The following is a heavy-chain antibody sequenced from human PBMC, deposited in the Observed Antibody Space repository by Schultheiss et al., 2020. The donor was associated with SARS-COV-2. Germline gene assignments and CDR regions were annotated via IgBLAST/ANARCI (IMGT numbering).Heavy chain of an antibody. CDR2: IYYSGST. CDR3: AGSGYRYGARW. V-gene: IGHV4-61*08. D-gene: IGHD5-18*01. Sequence: SQTLSLTCTVSGGSIRSGDYYWSWIRQPPGKGLEWIGYIYYSGSTNYNPSLKSRVITSVDTSKNQFSLKLSSVTAADTAVYYCAGSGYRYGARWWGQGTLVTVSS. CDR1: GGSIRSGDYY. J-gene: IGHJ4*02.